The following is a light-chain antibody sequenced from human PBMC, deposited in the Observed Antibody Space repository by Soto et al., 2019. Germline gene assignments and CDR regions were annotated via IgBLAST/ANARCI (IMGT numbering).Light chain of an antibody. CDR1: PSSFRSES. Sequence: QSVLTQPTSASGAPGQTVTISCSGRPSSFRSESVCWYRHIPETAPKLIIYATDQRPSGVPDRFSGFKSGTSASLAISGLRAEDEADYYWAAWDGSLRGRVFGGGTKLTVL. V-gene: IGLV1-47*01. CDR3: AAWDGSLRGRV. CDR2: ATD. J-gene: IGLJ3*02.